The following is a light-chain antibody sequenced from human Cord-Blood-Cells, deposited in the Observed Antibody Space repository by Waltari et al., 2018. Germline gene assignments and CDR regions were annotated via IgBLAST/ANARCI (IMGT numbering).Light chain of an antibody. CDR1: SSDVGGYNY. CDR2: DVS. CDR3: CSYAGSYTYV. Sequence: QSALTQPRSVSGSPGQSVTISCTGTSSDVGGYNYVSWYQQHPGKAPKLMIYDVSKRPSGGPVRFSGSKSGKTASLTISGLQAEDEADYYCCSYAGSYTYVFGTGTKVTVL. V-gene: IGLV2-11*01. J-gene: IGLJ1*01.